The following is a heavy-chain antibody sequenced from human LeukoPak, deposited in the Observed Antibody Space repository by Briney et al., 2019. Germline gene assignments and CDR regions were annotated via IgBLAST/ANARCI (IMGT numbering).Heavy chain of an antibody. D-gene: IGHD6-19*01. Sequence: SETLSLTCAVYGGSFSGYYWSWIRQPPGKGLEWIGEINHSGSTNYNPSLKSRVTISVDTSKNQFPLKLSSVTAADTAVYSCARRGQWLVYGAERAFDIWGQGTMVTVSS. CDR2: INHSGST. J-gene: IGHJ3*02. CDR3: ARRGQWLVYGAERAFDI. V-gene: IGHV4-34*01. CDR1: GGSFSGYY.